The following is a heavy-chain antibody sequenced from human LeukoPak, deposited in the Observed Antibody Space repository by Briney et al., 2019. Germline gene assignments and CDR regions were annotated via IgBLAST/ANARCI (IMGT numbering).Heavy chain of an antibody. J-gene: IGHJ5*02. CDR1: GFTFSSYA. V-gene: IGHV3-23*01. CDR2: INDSGGNT. CDR3: ARGRNYYGSGSYSGNWFDP. Sequence: GGSLRLSCAASGFTFSSYAMSWVRQAPGKGLEWVSLINDSGGNTYYADSVKGRFTISRDNSKNTLFLQMSSLRAADTAVYYCARGRNYYGSGSYSGNWFDPWGQGTLVTVSS. D-gene: IGHD3-10*01.